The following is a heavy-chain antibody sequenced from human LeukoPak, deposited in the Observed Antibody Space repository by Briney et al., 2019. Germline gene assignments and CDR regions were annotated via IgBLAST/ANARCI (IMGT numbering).Heavy chain of an antibody. Sequence: GGSLRLSCAASGFTFSSYSMNWVRQAPGKGLEWVSSISSSSTYIYYADSVKGRFTISGDNAKNSLYLQMSSLRDEDTAVYYCARGSPNLFDYWGQGTLVTVSS. D-gene: IGHD1-14*01. J-gene: IGHJ4*02. V-gene: IGHV3-21*01. CDR1: GFTFSSYS. CDR3: ARGSPNLFDY. CDR2: ISSSSTYI.